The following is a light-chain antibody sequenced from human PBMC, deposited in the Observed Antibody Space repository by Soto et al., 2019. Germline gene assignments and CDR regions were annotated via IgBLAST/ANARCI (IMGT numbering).Light chain of an antibody. CDR2: GAS. Sequence: ETVLTQSPDTLSLSPGERATLSCRASQSVSSSYLAWYQQKLGQAPRLLIYGASTRATGVPDRFSGSGSGTDFTLTGSRLEAEDFAVFYCQQYGSSPPTFGQGTTLEIK. V-gene: IGKV3-20*01. CDR1: QSVSSSY. CDR3: QQYGSSPPT. J-gene: IGKJ2*01.